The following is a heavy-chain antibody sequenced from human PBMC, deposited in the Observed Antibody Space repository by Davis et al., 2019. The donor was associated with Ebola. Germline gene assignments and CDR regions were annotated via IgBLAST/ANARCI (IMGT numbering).Heavy chain of an antibody. CDR2: MNPNSGNT. CDR3: ARIPSTSSLLDY. V-gene: IGHV1-8*01. CDR1: GYTFTSYD. Sequence: AASVKVSCKASGYTFTSYDITWVRQATGQGLEWMGWMNPNSGNTGYAQKFQGRVTMTRNTSISTAYMELSSLRSEDTAVYYCARIPSTSSLLDYWGQGTLVTVSS. J-gene: IGHJ4*02. D-gene: IGHD6-6*01.